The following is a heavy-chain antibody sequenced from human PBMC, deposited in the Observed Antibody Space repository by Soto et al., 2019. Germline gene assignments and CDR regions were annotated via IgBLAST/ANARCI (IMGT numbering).Heavy chain of an antibody. V-gene: IGHV3-15*07. CDR2: IKSRTDGGTI. CDR3: WGSAY. CDR1: GFTFREAW. J-gene: IGHJ4*02. D-gene: IGHD3-16*01. Sequence: EVQLVESGGGLVKPGGSLRVSCAASGFTFREAWMNWVRQAPGKGLEWVGRIKSRTDGGTIEYATPVKGRFIISRDDSKNTLYLQMDSLKTEDTAVYYCWGSAYWGQVTLVTVSS.